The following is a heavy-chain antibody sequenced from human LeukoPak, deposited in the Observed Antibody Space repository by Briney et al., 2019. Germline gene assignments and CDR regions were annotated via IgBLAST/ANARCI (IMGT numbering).Heavy chain of an antibody. J-gene: IGHJ4*02. V-gene: IGHV3-21*01. D-gene: IGHD3-3*01. CDR3: AKDRGAYDFWSGIDY. CDR2: ISTSSSYM. CDR1: GFTFSSYT. Sequence: GGSLRLSCAASGFTFSSYTMNWVRQAPGKGLEWVSSISTSSSYMYYADSVKGRFTISRDNAKNSLYLQMNSLRAEDTAVYYCAKDRGAYDFWSGIDYWGQGTLVTVSS.